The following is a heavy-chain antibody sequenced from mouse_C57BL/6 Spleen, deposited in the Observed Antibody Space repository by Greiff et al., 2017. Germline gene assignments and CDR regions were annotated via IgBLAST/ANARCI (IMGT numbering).Heavy chain of an antibody. V-gene: IGHV1-81*01. CDR3: ARRFITTGYAMDY. CDR1: GYTFTSYG. J-gene: IGHJ4*01. D-gene: IGHD1-1*01. CDR2: IYPRSGNT. Sequence: QVQLKQSGAELARPGASVKLSCKASGYTFTSYGISWVKQRTGQGLEWIGEIYPRSGNTYYNEKFKGKATLTADKSSSTAYMELRSLTSEDSAVYFCARRFITTGYAMDYWGQGTSVTVSS.